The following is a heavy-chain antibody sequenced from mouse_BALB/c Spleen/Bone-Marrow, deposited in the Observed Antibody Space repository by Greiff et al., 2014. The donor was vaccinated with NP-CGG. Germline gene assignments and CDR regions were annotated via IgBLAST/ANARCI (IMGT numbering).Heavy chain of an antibody. D-gene: IGHD1-1*01. V-gene: IGHV2-2*02. J-gene: IGHJ3*01. CDR2: IWSGGGT. CDR1: GFSLTSYG. Sequence: VQLQQSGPGLVQPSQSLSITCTVSGFSLTSYGVHWVRQSPGKGLEWLGVIWSGGGTDYNAAFISRLSISKDNSKSQVFFKMNSLQANDTAIYYCARKGSYGSSWFAYWGQGTLVTVSA. CDR3: ARKGSYGSSWFAY.